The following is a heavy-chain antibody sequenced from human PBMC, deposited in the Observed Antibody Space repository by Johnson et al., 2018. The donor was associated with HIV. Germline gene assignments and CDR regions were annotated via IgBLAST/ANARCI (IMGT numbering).Heavy chain of an antibody. Sequence: QVQLVESGGDLIKPGGSLRLSCAASNFTFKDYYMNWIRQAPGKGLEWISYLSGSGFDTFYADSVKGRFTISRDNAKKSLYLQMSSLNAEDTAVYYCARAPYNWNAGLFGAFDMWGRGTKVTVSS. J-gene: IGHJ3*02. D-gene: IGHD1-20*01. CDR2: LSGSGFDT. CDR1: NFTFKDYY. CDR3: ARAPYNWNAGLFGAFDM. V-gene: IGHV3-11*04.